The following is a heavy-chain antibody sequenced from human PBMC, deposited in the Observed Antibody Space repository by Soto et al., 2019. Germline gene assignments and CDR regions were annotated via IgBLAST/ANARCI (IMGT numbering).Heavy chain of an antibody. J-gene: IGHJ6*02. Sequence: PGGSLRLSCAASGFTFSSYWMSWVRQAPGKGLEWVANIKQDGSEKYYVDSVKGRFTISRDNAKNSLYLQMNSLRAEDTAVYCCARVESFLVWNYVSYYYYYGMDVWGQGTTVTVSS. CDR3: ARVESFLVWNYVSYYYYYGMDV. D-gene: IGHD1-7*01. V-gene: IGHV3-7*03. CDR1: GFTFSSYW. CDR2: IKQDGSEK.